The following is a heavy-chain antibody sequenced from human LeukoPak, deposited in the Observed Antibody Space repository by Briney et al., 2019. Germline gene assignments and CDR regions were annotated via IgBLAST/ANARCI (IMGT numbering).Heavy chain of an antibody. Sequence: GGSLRLSCAASGFTFTNAWMSWVRQAPGKGLEWIGRIKSKTDGGTTDYTAPVKGRFTISRDDSKNTLYLEMNSLKTEDTAVYYCTTGPFDYYGSASYLANGMDVWGQGTTVTVSS. J-gene: IGHJ6*02. V-gene: IGHV3-15*01. D-gene: IGHD3-10*01. CDR3: TTGPFDYYGSASYLANGMDV. CDR2: IKSKTDGGTT. CDR1: GFTFTNAW.